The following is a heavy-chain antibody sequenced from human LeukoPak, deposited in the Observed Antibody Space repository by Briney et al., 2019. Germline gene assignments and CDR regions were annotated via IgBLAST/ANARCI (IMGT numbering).Heavy chain of an antibody. J-gene: IGHJ4*02. D-gene: IGHD2-2*01. Sequence: PSETLSLTFTVSGGAISSYYWSWIPRPPRKGLEWIGRIYTSGSTNYNPSLKSQVTMSVDTSKNHFSLQLSSVPAADTDVYSCARLEPAASFDYWDQGTLVTVYS. CDR1: GGAISSYY. CDR2: IYTSGST. V-gene: IGHV4-4*07. CDR3: ARLEPAASFDY.